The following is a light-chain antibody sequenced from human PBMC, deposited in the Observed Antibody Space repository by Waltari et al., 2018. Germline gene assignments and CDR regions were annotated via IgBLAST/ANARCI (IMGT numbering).Light chain of an antibody. CDR1: HSDIGAYDH. Sequence: QSALTQPASVSGSLGQSLTISCTGTHSDIGAYDHVYWYQQHPGKAPKLILFDVSHRPSGISNPFSGSKSGDTASLTISGLQPEDEADYYCSSYSYITTLQIFGTGTRLTV. V-gene: IGLV2-14*01. CDR3: SSYSYITTLQI. CDR2: DVS. J-gene: IGLJ1*01.